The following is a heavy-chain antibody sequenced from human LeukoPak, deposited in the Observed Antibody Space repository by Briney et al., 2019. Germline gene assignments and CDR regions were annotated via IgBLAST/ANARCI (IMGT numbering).Heavy chain of an antibody. V-gene: IGHV4-39*07. D-gene: IGHD1-7*01. J-gene: IGHJ4*02. CDR3: ARLFGNYQNYFDY. Sequence: SETLSLTCTVSGGSISSSSYYWGWIRQPPGKGLEWIGSIYYSGSTYYNPSLKSRVTISVDTSKNQFSLKLRSVTAADTAVYYCARLFGNYQNYFDYWGQGTLVTVSS. CDR1: GGSISSSSYY. CDR2: IYYSGST.